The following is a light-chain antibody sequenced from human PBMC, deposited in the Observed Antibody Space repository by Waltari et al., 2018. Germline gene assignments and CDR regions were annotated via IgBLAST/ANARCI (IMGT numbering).Light chain of an antibody. J-gene: IGLJ2*01. CDR2: EVT. Sequence: QSALTQPPSASGSPGQSVTISCTGTSSDIGGYNYVSWYQQYPGKAPKLMVYEVTARPSGVPARFSASKSGNTASLTVSGLQAEDEADYYCSSFAGTSTLVFGGGTKLTVL. CDR3: SSFAGTSTLV. CDR1: SSDIGGYNY. V-gene: IGLV2-8*01.